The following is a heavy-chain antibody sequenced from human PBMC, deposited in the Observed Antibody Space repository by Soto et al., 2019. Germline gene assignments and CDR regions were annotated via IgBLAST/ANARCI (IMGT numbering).Heavy chain of an antibody. Sequence: PSETLSLTCAVSGSSISSGYYWGWIRQSRGKGLEWIGYIYYSGSTNYNPSLKSRVTISVDTSKNQFSLKLSSVTAADTAVYYCARAGEYDFWSGYSNDAFDIWGQGTMVTVSS. D-gene: IGHD3-3*01. CDR3: ARAGEYDFWSGYSNDAFDI. J-gene: IGHJ3*02. CDR2: IYYSGST. CDR1: GSSISSGYY. V-gene: IGHV4-61*01.